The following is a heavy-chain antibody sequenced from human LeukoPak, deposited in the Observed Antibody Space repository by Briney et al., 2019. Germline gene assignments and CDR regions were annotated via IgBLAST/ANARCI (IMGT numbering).Heavy chain of an antibody. V-gene: IGHV1-8*03. CDR2: MNPNSGNT. CDR1: GYTFTGYY. D-gene: IGHD6-13*01. CDR3: ARGIAAARYDAFDI. J-gene: IGHJ3*02. Sequence: ASVKVSCKASGYTFTGYYMHWVRQAPGQGLEWMGWMNPNSGNTGYAQKFQGRVTITRNTSISTAYMELSSLRSEDTAVYYCARGIAAARYDAFDIWGQGTMVTVSS.